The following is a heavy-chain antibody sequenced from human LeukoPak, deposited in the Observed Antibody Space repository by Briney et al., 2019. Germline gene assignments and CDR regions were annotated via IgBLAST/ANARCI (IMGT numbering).Heavy chain of an antibody. J-gene: IGHJ1*01. CDR1: GFTFSNYG. Sequence: PGGSLRLSCAASGFTFSNYGMNWVRQAPGKGLEWVSAITGSGSTTKYVDSVKGRFTISRDNSKNTLYLQMNSLRTEDTAVYHCAKDFATYCSGGCDFQDWGQGTLVTVSS. CDR3: AKDFATYCSGGCDFQD. V-gene: IGHV3-23*01. CDR2: ITGSGSTT. D-gene: IGHD2-15*01.